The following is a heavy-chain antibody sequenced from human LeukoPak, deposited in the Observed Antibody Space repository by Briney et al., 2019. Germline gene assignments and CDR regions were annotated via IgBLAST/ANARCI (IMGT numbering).Heavy chain of an antibody. D-gene: IGHD2-15*01. CDR1: GGSISSYY. J-gene: IGHJ3*02. CDR3: ARVRGGSGLNAFDI. CDR2: IYYSGST. V-gene: IGHV4-59*12. Sequence: PSETLSLTCTVSGGSISSYYWSWIRQPPGKGLEWIGYIYYSGSTNYNPSLKSRVTMSVDTSKNQFSLKLTSVTAADTAVYYCARVRGGSGLNAFDIWGQGTMVTVSS.